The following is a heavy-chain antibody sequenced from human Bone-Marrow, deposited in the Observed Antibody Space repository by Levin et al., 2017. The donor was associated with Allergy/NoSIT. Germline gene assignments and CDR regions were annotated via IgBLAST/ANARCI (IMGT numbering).Heavy chain of an antibody. Sequence: GGSLRLSCAASGFTFSSYSMNWVRQAPGKGLEWVSSISSSSSYIYYADSVKGRFTISRDNAKNSLYLQMNSLRAEDTAVYYCARESGVGATTSFDYWGQGTLVTVSS. CDR3: ARESGVGATTSFDY. V-gene: IGHV3-21*01. CDR2: ISSSSSYI. J-gene: IGHJ4*02. D-gene: IGHD1-26*01. CDR1: GFTFSSYS.